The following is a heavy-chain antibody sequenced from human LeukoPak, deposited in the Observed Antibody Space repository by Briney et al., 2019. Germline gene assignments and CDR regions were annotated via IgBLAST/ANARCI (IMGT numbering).Heavy chain of an antibody. CDR3: TSTSEAASGMWYFYYMDV. V-gene: IGHV3-7*03. CDR2: IKQDGSEK. D-gene: IGHD6-13*01. J-gene: IGHJ6*03. CDR1: GFTFSSYW. Sequence: GGSLRLSCAASGFTFSSYWMSWLRQAPGKGLEWVAHIKQDGSEKYYVDSVKGRFTISRDDSKSIAYLQMNSLKTEDTAVYYCTSTSEAASGMWYFYYMDVWGKGTTVTISS.